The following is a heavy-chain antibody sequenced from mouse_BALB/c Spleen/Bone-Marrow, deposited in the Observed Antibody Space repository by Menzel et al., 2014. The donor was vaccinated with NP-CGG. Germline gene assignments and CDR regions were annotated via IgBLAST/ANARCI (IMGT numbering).Heavy chain of an antibody. V-gene: IGHV5-6-3*01. Sequence: EVKLVESGGGLVQPGGSLKLSCAASGFTFSSYGMSWVRQTPDKRLELVASINSNGGSTYYPDSLKGRFTISRDNAKNALSLQMSSLKSEDTAMYYCARGDYGNYVGYFDYWGEGTTLTVSS. CDR1: GFTFSSYG. CDR3: ARGDYGNYVGYFDY. CDR2: INSNGGST. D-gene: IGHD2-1*01. J-gene: IGHJ2*01.